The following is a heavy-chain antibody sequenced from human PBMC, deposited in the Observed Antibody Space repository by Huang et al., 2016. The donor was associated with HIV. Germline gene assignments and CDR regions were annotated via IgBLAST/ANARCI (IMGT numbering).Heavy chain of an antibody. J-gene: IGHJ4*02. D-gene: IGHD2-2*01. V-gene: IGHV4-59*11. Sequence: QVQLQESGPGLVKPSETLSLTCTVSGGSISSHYWNWIRQPPGKGLEWIGSIYYSGSTKYNLSLKSRVTISVDTSKNQCSLKLSSVTAADTAVYYCARDTQLRFDYWGQGILVTVSS. CDR1: GGSISSHY. CDR3: ARDTQLRFDY. CDR2: IYYSGST.